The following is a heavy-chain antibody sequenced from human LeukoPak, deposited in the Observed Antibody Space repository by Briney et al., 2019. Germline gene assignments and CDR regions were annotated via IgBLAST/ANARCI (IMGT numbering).Heavy chain of an antibody. CDR2: ISSASNTI. Sequence: PGESLRLSCAASGFTFSSYSMNWVRQAPGNGLEWVSYISSASNTIYYADSVKGRFTISRDNAKNSLYLQMNSLRAEDTAMYYCARDGWFGDNNWFDPWGQGTLVTVSS. CDR3: ARDGWFGDNNWFDP. V-gene: IGHV3-48*01. J-gene: IGHJ5*02. CDR1: GFTFSSYS. D-gene: IGHD3-10*01.